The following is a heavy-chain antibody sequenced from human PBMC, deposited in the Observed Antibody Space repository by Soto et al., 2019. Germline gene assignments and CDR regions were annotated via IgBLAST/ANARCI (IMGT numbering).Heavy chain of an antibody. D-gene: IGHD2-15*01. Sequence: SETLSLTCTVSCGSISSVGYYWSWIRQHPGKGLEWIGYIYYSGSTYYNPSLKSRVTISVDTSNNQFSLRLSSVTAADTAVYYCARDYCSGSSYYFDPWGQGTLVTVSS. CDR1: CGSISSVGYY. V-gene: IGHV4-31*03. CDR3: ARDYCSGSSYYFDP. CDR2: IYYSGST. J-gene: IGHJ4*02.